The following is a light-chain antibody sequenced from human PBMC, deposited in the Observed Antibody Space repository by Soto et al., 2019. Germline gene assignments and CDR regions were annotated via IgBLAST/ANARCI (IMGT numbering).Light chain of an antibody. CDR2: AAS. V-gene: IGKV1-39*01. Sequence: DIQMTQSPSSLSASVGDRVTITCRASQSISSYLNWYQQKPGKAPKLLIYAASSLQSGVPSRFSGSGSGTDFTLTISSLPPEDFATYYCQQSYSTPHSAFGPGTKVDIK. CDR3: QQSYSTPHSA. CDR1: QSISSY. J-gene: IGKJ3*01.